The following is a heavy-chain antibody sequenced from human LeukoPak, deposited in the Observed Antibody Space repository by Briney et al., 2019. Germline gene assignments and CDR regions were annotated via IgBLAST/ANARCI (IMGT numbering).Heavy chain of an antibody. CDR1: GGSFSGYY. CDR3: ARGSKRLSSIDY. V-gene: IGHV4-34*01. J-gene: IGHJ4*02. D-gene: IGHD6-6*01. Sequence: SETLSLTCAVYGGSFSGYYWSWIRQPPGKGLEWIGEINHSGSTNYNLSLKSRVTISVDTSKNQFSLKLSSVTAADTAVYYCARGSKRLSSIDYWGQGTLVTVSS. CDR2: INHSGST.